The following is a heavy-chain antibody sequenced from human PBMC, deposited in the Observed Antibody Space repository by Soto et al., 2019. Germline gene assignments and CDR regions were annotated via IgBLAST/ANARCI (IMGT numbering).Heavy chain of an antibody. Sequence: GGSLRLSCAASGFTFSSYGMHWVRQAPGKGLEWVAVISYDGSNKYYADSVKGRFTISRDNSKNTLYLQMNSLRAEDTAVYYCAKGGVRYCSGGSCPAGRYYYYGMDVWGQGTTVTVSS. V-gene: IGHV3-30*18. D-gene: IGHD2-15*01. J-gene: IGHJ6*02. CDR3: AKGGVRYCSGGSCPAGRYYYYGMDV. CDR2: ISYDGSNK. CDR1: GFTFSSYG.